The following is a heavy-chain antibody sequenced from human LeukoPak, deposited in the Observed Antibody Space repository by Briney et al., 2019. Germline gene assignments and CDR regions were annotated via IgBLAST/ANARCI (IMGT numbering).Heavy chain of an antibody. V-gene: IGHV3-23*01. CDR2: ISGSGGST. Sequence: GGSLRLSCAASGFTFSSYAMSWVRQAPGKGLEWVSAISGSGGSTYYADSLKGRFTISRDNSKNTLYLQMNSLRAEDTAVYYCAKDQGSSGYPKHYFDYWGQGTLVTVSS. CDR1: GFTFSSYA. CDR3: AKDQGSSGYPKHYFDY. J-gene: IGHJ4*02. D-gene: IGHD3-22*01.